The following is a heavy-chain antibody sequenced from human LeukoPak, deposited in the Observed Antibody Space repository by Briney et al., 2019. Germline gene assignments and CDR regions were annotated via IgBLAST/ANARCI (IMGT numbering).Heavy chain of an antibody. J-gene: IGHJ4*02. Sequence: GGSLRLSCAASGFTVSSNYMSWVRQAPGKGLEWVSVIYSGGSTYYADSVKGRFTISRDNSKNTLYLQMNSLRAEDTAVYYCAKPSVPATAILTLSPFDYWGQGTLVTVSS. D-gene: IGHD2-2*02. CDR3: AKPSVPATAILTLSPFDY. V-gene: IGHV3-53*01. CDR2: IYSGGST. CDR1: GFTVSSNY.